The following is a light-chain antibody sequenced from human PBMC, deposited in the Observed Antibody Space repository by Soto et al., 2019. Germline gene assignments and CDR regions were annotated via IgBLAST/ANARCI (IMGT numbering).Light chain of an antibody. Sequence: QSALTQPASVSGSPGQSITISCTGTSSDVGRYNYVSWYQQHPGKAPKVMIYEVSNRPSGVSNRFSGSKSGNTASLTISGLQAEDEADYYCSSYTTSSTLYVFGTGTKLTVL. J-gene: IGLJ1*01. CDR1: SSDVGRYNY. CDR3: SSYTTSSTLYV. CDR2: EVS. V-gene: IGLV2-14*01.